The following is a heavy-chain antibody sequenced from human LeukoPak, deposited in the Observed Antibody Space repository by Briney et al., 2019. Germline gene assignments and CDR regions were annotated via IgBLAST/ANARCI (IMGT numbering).Heavy chain of an antibody. D-gene: IGHD3-10*01. CDR1: GYTLTAYY. Sequence: ASVKVSCKXSGYTLTAYYVHWVRQAPGQGLEWMGRINPNSGDTNYSQEFQGRVTMTRDTSISTAYMELSRLRSDDTAVYYCARAGPPLEFDCWGQGTLVTVSS. CDR2: INPNSGDT. J-gene: IGHJ4*02. V-gene: IGHV1-2*06. CDR3: ARAGPPLEFDC.